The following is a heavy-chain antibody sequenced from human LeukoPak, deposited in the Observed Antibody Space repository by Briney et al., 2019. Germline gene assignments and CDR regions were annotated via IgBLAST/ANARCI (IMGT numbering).Heavy chain of an antibody. CDR2: INHSGST. V-gene: IGHV4-34*01. Sequence: SETLPLTCAVYGGSFSGYYWSWIRQPPGKGLEWIGEINHSGSTNYNPSLKSRVTISVDTSKNQFSLKLSSVTAADTAVYYCARGRLELLWFGEPSNWFDPWGQGTLVTVSS. J-gene: IGHJ5*02. CDR3: ARGRLELLWFGEPSNWFDP. CDR1: GGSFSGYY. D-gene: IGHD3-10*01.